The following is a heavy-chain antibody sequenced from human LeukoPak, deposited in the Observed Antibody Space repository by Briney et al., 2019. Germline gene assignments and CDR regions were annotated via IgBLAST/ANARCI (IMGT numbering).Heavy chain of an antibody. V-gene: IGHV3-7*01. J-gene: IGHJ3*02. CDR1: GFTFSSYW. CDR2: IKQGGSEI. D-gene: IGHD6-13*01. CDR3: ARRGSSCFDI. Sequence: GGSLRLSCAASGFTFSSYWMSWVRQAPGKGPEWVANIKQGGSEIHYVDSVKGRFTISRDNAKNSLYLQMNSLRAEDTAVYYCARRGSSCFDIWGQGTMVTVSS.